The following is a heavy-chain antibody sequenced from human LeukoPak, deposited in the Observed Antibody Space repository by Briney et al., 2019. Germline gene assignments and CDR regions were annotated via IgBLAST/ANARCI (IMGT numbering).Heavy chain of an antibody. CDR1: GFTFSSYE. V-gene: IGHV3-48*03. D-gene: IGHD2-8*02. J-gene: IGHJ6*02. CDR3: ARDGGTAHYNYYGMDV. CDR2: ISSSGSTI. Sequence: TGGSLRLSCAASGFTFSSYEINWVRQAPGKALEWLSYISSSGSTIYYADSVEGRFTISRDNAKNSLYLQMNSLRAEDTAVYYCARDGGTAHYNYYGMDVWGQGTTVTVSS.